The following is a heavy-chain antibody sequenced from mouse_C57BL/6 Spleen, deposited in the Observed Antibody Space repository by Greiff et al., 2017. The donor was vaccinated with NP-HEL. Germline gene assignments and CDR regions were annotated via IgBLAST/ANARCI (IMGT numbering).Heavy chain of an antibody. D-gene: IGHD1-1*01. CDR1: GFTFSSYA. CDR2: ISSGGDYI. Sequence: EVKLVESGEGLVKPGGSLKLSCAASGFTFSSYAMSWVRQTPEKRLEWVAYISSGGDYIYYADTVKGRFTISRDNARNTLYLQMSSLKSEDTAMYYCTRGGSSPFYYAMDYWGQGTSVTVSS. CDR3: TRGGSSPFYYAMDY. V-gene: IGHV5-9-1*02. J-gene: IGHJ4*01.